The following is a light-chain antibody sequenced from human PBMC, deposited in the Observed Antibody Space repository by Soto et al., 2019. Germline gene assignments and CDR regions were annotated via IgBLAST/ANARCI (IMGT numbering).Light chain of an antibody. CDR3: SSYTSNKIRHWV. J-gene: IGLJ3*02. CDR2: EVT. CDR1: TSDVGDFNY. V-gene: IGLV2-14*01. Sequence: QSALTQPASVSGSPGQSITISCTGTTSDVGDFNYVSWYQQHPGKVPKLMIYEVTNRPSGVSNRFSGSKSGNTASLTISGLQAEDEADYYCSSYTSNKIRHWVFGGGTKLTVL.